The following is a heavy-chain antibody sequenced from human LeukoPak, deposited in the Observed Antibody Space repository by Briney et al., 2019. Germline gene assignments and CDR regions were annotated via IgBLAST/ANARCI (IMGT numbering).Heavy chain of an antibody. J-gene: IGHJ4*02. V-gene: IGHV4-59*01. CDR1: GGSISSYY. CDR3: AGPDVDYFDY. Sequence: SETLSLTCTVSGGSISSYYWSWIRQPPGKGLEWIGYIYYSGSTNYNPSLKSRVTISVDTSKNQFSLKLSSVTAADTAVYYCAGPDVDYFDYWGQGTPVTVSS. D-gene: IGHD3-16*01. CDR2: IYYSGST.